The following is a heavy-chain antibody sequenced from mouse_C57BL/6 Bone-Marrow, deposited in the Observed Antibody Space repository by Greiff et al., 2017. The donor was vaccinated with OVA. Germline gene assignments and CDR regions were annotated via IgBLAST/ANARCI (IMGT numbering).Heavy chain of an antibody. Sequence: EVQLVESEGGLVQPGSSMKLSCTASGFTFSDYYMAWVRQVPEKGLEWVANINYDGSSTYYLDSLQSRFIISRDNAKNILYLQMRSLKSEDTATYYCARDYDEYFDVWGTGTTVTVSS. CDR3: ARDYDEYFDV. J-gene: IGHJ1*03. CDR1: GFTFSDYY. CDR2: INYDGSST. D-gene: IGHD2-12*01. V-gene: IGHV5-16*01.